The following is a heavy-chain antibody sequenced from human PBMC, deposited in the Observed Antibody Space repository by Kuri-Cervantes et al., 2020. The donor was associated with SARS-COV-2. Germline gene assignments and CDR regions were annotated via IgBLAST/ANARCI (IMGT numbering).Heavy chain of an antibody. CDR3: ARKSGVTVTNP. CDR2: IYYSGST. J-gene: IGHJ5*02. CDR1: SGSISSSSYY. D-gene: IGHD4-17*01. Sequence: SETLSLTCTVSSGSISSSSYYWGWIRQPPGKGLEWIGSIYYSGSTYYNPSLKSRVTISVDTSKNQFSLKLSSVTAADTAVYYCARKSGVTVTNPWGQGTLVTVSS. V-gene: IGHV4-39*01.